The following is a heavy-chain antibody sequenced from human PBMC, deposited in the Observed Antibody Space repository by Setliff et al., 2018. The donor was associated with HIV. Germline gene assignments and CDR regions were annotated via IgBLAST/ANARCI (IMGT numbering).Heavy chain of an antibody. Sequence: PSETLSLTCTISGGSFSVYRRSWIRQSAGRGLEWIGRIDSSGTTDYKPSLKGRVAISVDTSRNQFSLRVTSVTAADTAVYFCARDRHSSGLGSYGPWGPGILVTVSS. CDR3: ARDRHSSGLGSYGP. CDR1: GGSFSVYR. J-gene: IGHJ5*02. CDR2: IDSSGTT. V-gene: IGHV4-4*07. D-gene: IGHD3-10*01.